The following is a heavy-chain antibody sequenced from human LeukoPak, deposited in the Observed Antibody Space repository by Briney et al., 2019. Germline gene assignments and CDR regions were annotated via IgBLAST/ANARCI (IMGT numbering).Heavy chain of an antibody. CDR3: ARRRMVRGVISYYYYMDV. CDR2: INHSGST. V-gene: IGHV4-34*01. D-gene: IGHD3-10*01. J-gene: IGHJ6*03. Sequence: KPSETLSLTCAVYGGSFSGYYWSWIRQPPGKGLEWIGEINHSGSTNYNPSLKSRVTISVDTSKNQFSLKLSSVTAADTAVYYCARRRMVRGVISYYYYMDVWGKGTTVTVSS. CDR1: GGSFSGYY.